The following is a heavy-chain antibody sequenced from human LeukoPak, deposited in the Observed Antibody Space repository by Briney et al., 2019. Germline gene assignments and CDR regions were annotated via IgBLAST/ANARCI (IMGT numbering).Heavy chain of an antibody. CDR1: GGTFSSYA. D-gene: IGHD6-13*01. Sequence: ASVKVSCKASGGTFSSYAISWVRQAPGQGLEWMGGIIPISGTANYAQKFQGRVTITTDESTSTAYMELSSLRSEDTAVYYCAMSSSWPEFDYWGQGTLVTVSS. CDR2: IIPISGTA. V-gene: IGHV1-69*05. J-gene: IGHJ4*02. CDR3: AMSSSWPEFDY.